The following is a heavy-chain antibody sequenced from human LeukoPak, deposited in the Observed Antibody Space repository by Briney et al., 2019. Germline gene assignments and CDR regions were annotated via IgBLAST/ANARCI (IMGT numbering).Heavy chain of an antibody. CDR1: GYTSTGYY. CDR3: TRDQGSTWYRALDY. V-gene: IGHV1-2*02. J-gene: IGHJ4*02. CDR2: INPNSGGT. D-gene: IGHD6-13*01. Sequence: ASVKVSCKASGYTSTGYYIHWVRQAPGQGLEWMGWINPNSGGTNYAQKFQGRVTLTRDTSITTAYMELNRLRSDDTAVYYCTRDQGSTWYRALDYWGQGTLVTVSS.